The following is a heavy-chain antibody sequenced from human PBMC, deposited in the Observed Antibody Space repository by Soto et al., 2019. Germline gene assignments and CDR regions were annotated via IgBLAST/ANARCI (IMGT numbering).Heavy chain of an antibody. CDR2: IYYSGST. J-gene: IGHJ3*02. D-gene: IGHD4-17*01. CDR1: GGSISSHY. Sequence: QVQLQESGPGLVKPSETLSLTCTVSGGSISSHYWSWIRQPPGKGLEWIGYIYYSGSTNYNPSLKSRVTISVDTSKNQFSLKLSSVTAADTAVYYCARQYGDYVRGAFDIWGQGTMVTVSS. V-gene: IGHV4-59*11. CDR3: ARQYGDYVRGAFDI.